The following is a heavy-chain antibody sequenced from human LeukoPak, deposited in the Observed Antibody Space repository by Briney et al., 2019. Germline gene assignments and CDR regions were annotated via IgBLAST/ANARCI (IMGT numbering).Heavy chain of an antibody. CDR1: GFTFGDYA. CDR3: TRDQTPYY. CDR2: IASETYGGTA. J-gene: IGHJ4*02. V-gene: IGHV3-49*04. Sequence: GGPLRLSCTASGFTFGDYAMTWVRQAPGKVLEWVGFIASETYGGTAEYAASVKGRFTISRDDSKSIAYLQMNSLKTEDTAVYYCTRDQTPYYWGQGTLVTVSS.